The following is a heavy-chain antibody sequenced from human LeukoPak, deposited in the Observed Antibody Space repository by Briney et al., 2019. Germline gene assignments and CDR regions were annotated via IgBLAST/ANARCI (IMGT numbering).Heavy chain of an antibody. CDR3: AREGGSNQALDY. CDR1: GGTFSSYA. D-gene: IGHD5-24*01. V-gene: IGHV1-69*05. CDR2: IIPIFGTA. Sequence: SVKASCKASGGTFSSYAISWVRQAPGQGLEWMGRIIPIFGTANYAQKFQGRVTITTDESTSTAYMELSSLRSEDTAVYYCAREGGSNQALDYWGQGTLVTVSS. J-gene: IGHJ4*02.